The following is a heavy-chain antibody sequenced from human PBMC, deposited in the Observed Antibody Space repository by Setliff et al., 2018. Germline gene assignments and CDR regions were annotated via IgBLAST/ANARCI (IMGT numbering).Heavy chain of an antibody. CDR1: GGSISSGYY. CDR2: IYYSGST. CDR3: AREAGYYDSSGPVGVPYYYYMDV. J-gene: IGHJ6*03. D-gene: IGHD3-22*01. V-gene: IGHV4-61*01. Sequence: SETLSLTCTVSGGSISSGYYWGWIRQPPGKGLEWIGYIYYSGSTNYNPSLKSRVTISVDTSKNQFSLKLSSVTAADTAVYYCAREAGYYDSSGPVGVPYYYYMDVWGKGTTVTV.